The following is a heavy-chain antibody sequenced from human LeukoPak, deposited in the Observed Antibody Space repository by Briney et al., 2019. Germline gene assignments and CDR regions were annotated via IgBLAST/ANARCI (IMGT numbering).Heavy chain of an antibody. Sequence: ASVKVSCKASGYTFTSYDINWVRQATGQGLEWMGWMNPNSGNTGYAQKFQGRVTTTRNTSISTAYMELSSLRSEDTAVYYCARAFPRPRDYYYGMDVWGQGTTVTVSS. D-gene: IGHD2-21*01. V-gene: IGHV1-8*01. CDR2: MNPNSGNT. CDR1: GYTFTSYD. J-gene: IGHJ6*02. CDR3: ARAFPRPRDYYYGMDV.